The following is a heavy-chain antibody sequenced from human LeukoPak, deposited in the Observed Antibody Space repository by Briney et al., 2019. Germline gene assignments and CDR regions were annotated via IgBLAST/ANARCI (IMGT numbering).Heavy chain of an antibody. J-gene: IGHJ4*02. D-gene: IGHD4-23*01. Sequence: RGSRRLACAPAGVTPTAYWTHWVRPVPRNGRVWDARINEDGAQTNYANSVTGPFTTSRDNAKNTLHLQMNSLRVEDTAVYYCAFTAQGTRNSCRYWGQGTLVTVSS. CDR1: GVTPTAYW. CDR2: INEDGAQT. V-gene: IGHV3-74*01. CDR3: AFTAQGTRNSCRY.